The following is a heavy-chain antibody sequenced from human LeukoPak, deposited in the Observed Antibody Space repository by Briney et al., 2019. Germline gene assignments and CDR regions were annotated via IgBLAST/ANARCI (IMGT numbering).Heavy chain of an antibody. CDR2: ISYDGSNK. D-gene: IGHD6-19*01. CDR3: ARGKGIAVAGTPHQYYYGMDV. J-gene: IGHJ6*02. CDR1: GFTFSSYA. Sequence: GGSLRLSCAASGFTFSSYAMHWVRRAPGKGLEWVAVISYDGSNKYYADSVKGRFTISRDNSKNTLYLQKNSLRAEDTAVYYCARGKGIAVAGTPHQYYYGMDVWGQGTTVTVSS. V-gene: IGHV3-30*04.